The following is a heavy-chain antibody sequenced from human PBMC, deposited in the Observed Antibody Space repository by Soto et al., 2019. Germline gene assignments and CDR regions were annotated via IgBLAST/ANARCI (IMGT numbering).Heavy chain of an antibody. CDR1: GFPFTSYG. CDR3: VGGQYYFDY. V-gene: IGHV3-30*03. CDR2: ISYDGSDK. J-gene: IGHJ4*02. D-gene: IGHD3-10*01. Sequence: QVQLVESGGGVVQPGRSLRLSCAASGFPFTSYGMHWVREGPDKGLEWVAIISYDGSDKYYADSVKGRFTISRDNSKNALYLQMTSLRPEDTGLYYCVGGQYYFDYRGQGTLVIVSS.